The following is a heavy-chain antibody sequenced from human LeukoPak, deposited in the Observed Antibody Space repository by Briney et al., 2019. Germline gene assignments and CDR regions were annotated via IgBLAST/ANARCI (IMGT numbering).Heavy chain of an antibody. Sequence: SETLSLTCTVSGVSISFYYWSWIRQPAGKGLEWIGRIYTSGITNYNPSLKSRVTMSVDTSKNQFSLKLSSVTAADTAVYYCARDAYYYDSSGYYQTDYWGQGTLVTVSS. D-gene: IGHD3-22*01. CDR2: IYTSGIT. V-gene: IGHV4-4*07. J-gene: IGHJ4*02. CDR3: ARDAYYYDSSGYYQTDY. CDR1: GVSISFYY.